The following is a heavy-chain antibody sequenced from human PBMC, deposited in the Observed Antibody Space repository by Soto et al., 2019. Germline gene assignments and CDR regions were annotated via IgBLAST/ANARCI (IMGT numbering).Heavy chain of an antibody. CDR3: ARGHGIYVRFDS. CDR1: GGSVYDFY. V-gene: IGHV4-59*02. CDR2: IYNNGRT. D-gene: IGHD3-10*02. Sequence: ETLSLTCSVSGGSVYDFYWNWLRQTPGKGLEWIGNIYNNGRTNYNPSLKNRVTISIDTSKNQFSLHLSSVTTADTAMYFCARGHGIYVRFDSWGQGTLVTVSS. J-gene: IGHJ4*02.